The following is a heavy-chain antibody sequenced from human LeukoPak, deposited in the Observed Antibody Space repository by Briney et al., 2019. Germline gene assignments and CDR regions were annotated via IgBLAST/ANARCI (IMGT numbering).Heavy chain of an antibody. V-gene: IGHV4-39*07. CDR2: MYFSGDT. D-gene: IGHD4-17*01. J-gene: IGHJ4*02. CDR1: GGSVDSNSYY. Sequence: TSETLSLTCTVSGGSVDSNSYYWGWIRQPPGKGLEWIGSMYFSGDTYYNPSLKSRVTISIDTSKNQFSLRLSSVTAADTAIYYCAREYGKIDPTFDYWGQGTLVTVSS. CDR3: AREYGKIDPTFDY.